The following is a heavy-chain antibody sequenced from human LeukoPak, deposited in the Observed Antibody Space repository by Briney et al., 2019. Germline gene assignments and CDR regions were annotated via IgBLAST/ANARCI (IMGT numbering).Heavy chain of an antibody. J-gene: IGHJ6*02. CDR1: GFTFSSYS. D-gene: IGHD5-18*01. Sequence: PGGSLRLSCVASGFTFSSYSMNWVRQAPGKGLEWVSSISSSSSYIYYADSVKGRFTISRDNAKNSLYLQMNSLRAEDTAVYYCARDRDTAMVHLYYYYGMDVWGQGTTVTVSS. V-gene: IGHV3-21*01. CDR3: ARDRDTAMVHLYYYYGMDV. CDR2: ISSSSSYI.